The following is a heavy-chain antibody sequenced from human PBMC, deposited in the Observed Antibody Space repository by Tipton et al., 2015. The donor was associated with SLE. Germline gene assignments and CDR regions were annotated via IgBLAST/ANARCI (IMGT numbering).Heavy chain of an antibody. J-gene: IGHJ6*03. D-gene: IGHD6-6*01. CDR3: ARGVSFSGQLHYYYFMAV. Sequence: TLSLTCAVYGGSFSGYYWSWIRQPPGKGLEWIWEINHSGSTNYNPSLKSRVTISVNTSKNQFSLKLSSVAAADTAVYYCARGVSFSGQLHYYYFMAVWGKGAKVTVS. CDR1: GGSFSGYY. V-gene: IGHV4-34*01. CDR2: INHSGST.